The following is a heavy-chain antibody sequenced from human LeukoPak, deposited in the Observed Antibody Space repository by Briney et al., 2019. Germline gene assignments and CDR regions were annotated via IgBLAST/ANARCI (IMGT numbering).Heavy chain of an antibody. CDR3: ARESIAARRGSFDY. Sequence: PSQTLSLTCTDSGGSFSSGSYYWSWIRQPAGKGLEWIGRIYTSGSTNYNPSLKSRVTISVDTSKNQFSLKLSSVTAADTAVYYCARESIAARRGSFDYWGQGTLVTVSS. D-gene: IGHD6-6*01. V-gene: IGHV4-61*02. CDR2: IYTSGST. CDR1: GGSFSSGSYY. J-gene: IGHJ4*02.